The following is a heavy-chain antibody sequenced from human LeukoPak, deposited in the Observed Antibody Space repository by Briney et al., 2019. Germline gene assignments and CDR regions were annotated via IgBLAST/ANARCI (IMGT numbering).Heavy chain of an antibody. D-gene: IGHD1-26*01. CDR2: IYSPGT. Sequence: PSQTLSLTCTVSAGSINSGDYYWSWIRQPAGKGLEWIGRIYSPGTNYNYNPSVKSRVTISIDTSKNQFSLKLTSVTAADTAVYYCARGLVGPYYWGQGTLVTVSS. CDR3: ARGLVGPYY. CDR1: AGSINSGDYY. J-gene: IGHJ4*02. V-gene: IGHV4-61*02.